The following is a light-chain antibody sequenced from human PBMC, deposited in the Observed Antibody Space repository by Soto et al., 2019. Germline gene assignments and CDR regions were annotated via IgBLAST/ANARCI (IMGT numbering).Light chain of an antibody. CDR3: SSHSSSSTLVV. V-gene: IGLV2-14*03. Sequence: QSALSQPASTSGSPGQSITISCTGTSSDVGGYNYVSWYRQYPGKAPKLIIYDVNNRPSEVSNRFSGSKSGNTASLTISGLQAEDEADYYCSSHSSSSTLVVFGGGTKVTVL. J-gene: IGLJ2*01. CDR1: SSDVGGYNY. CDR2: DVN.